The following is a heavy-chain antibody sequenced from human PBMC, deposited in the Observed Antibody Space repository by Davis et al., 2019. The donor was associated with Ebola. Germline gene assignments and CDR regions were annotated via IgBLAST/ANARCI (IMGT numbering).Heavy chain of an antibody. J-gene: IGHJ5*02. Sequence: MPSETLSLTCNVSGGSINYHYWSWVRQPPGKGLEWIGYIYYSGSTNYNPSLKSRVTISLATSKNQFSLELTSMTAADTAVYYCARLNSPGWFDPWGQGTLVTVSS. CDR1: GGSINYHY. V-gene: IGHV4-59*08. D-gene: IGHD2/OR15-2a*01. CDR2: IYYSGST. CDR3: ARLNSPGWFDP.